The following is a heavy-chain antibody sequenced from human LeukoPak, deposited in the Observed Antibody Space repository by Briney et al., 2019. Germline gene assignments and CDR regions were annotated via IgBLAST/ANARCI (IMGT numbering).Heavy chain of an antibody. Sequence: SGGSLRLSCAASEFTFSTYWMTWVRQAPGKGLEWVADIKQDGSEKYYVDSVKGRFTISRDNAKNSLYLQMNSLRAEDTAVYYCARDLGANDAFDIWGQGTMVTVSS. CDR2: IKQDGSEK. CDR3: ARDLGANDAFDI. CDR1: EFTFSTYW. J-gene: IGHJ3*02. V-gene: IGHV3-7*01.